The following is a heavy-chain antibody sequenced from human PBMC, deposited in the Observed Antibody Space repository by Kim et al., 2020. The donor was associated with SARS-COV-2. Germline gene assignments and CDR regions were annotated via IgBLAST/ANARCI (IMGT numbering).Heavy chain of an antibody. CDR1: GFTFSSYA. CDR2: ISGSGGST. CDR3: AKDLVEAVYYDSSGYGSVDAFDI. V-gene: IGHV3-23*01. D-gene: IGHD3-22*01. Sequence: GGSLRLSCAASGFTFSSYAMSWVRQAPGKGLEWVSAISGSGGSTYYADSVKGRFTISRDNSKNTLYLQMNSLRAEDTAVYYCAKDLVEAVYYDSSGYGSVDAFDIWGQGTMVTVSS. J-gene: IGHJ3*02.